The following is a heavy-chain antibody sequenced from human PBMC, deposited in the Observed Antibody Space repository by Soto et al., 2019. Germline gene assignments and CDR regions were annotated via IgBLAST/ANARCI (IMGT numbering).Heavy chain of an antibody. Sequence: QVQLVESGGGVVQPGRSLRLSCAASGFTFSSYAMHWVRQAPGKGLEWVAVISYDGSNKYYADSVKGRFTISRDNSKNTLYLQMNSLRAEDTAVYYCASGSTVEGSGTLGSSYYGMDVWGQGTTVTVSS. D-gene: IGHD3-10*01. CDR1: GFTFSSYA. CDR3: ASGSTVEGSGTLGSSYYGMDV. CDR2: ISYDGSNK. J-gene: IGHJ6*02. V-gene: IGHV3-30-3*01.